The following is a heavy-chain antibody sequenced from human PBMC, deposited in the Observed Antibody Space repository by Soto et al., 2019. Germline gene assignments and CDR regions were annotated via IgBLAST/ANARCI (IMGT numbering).Heavy chain of an antibody. Sequence: QMQLVQSGPEVKKPGTSVKVSCKASGFTFTSSAMQWVRQARGQRLEWIGWIVVGSGNTNYAQKFQERVTITRDMSISTAYMELSSLRSEDTAVYYCAAIVPAAIRKTDYYYYGMDVWGQGTTVTVSS. D-gene: IGHD2-2*01. CDR1: GFTFTSSA. V-gene: IGHV1-58*02. CDR3: AAIVPAAIRKTDYYYYGMDV. CDR2: IVVGSGNT. J-gene: IGHJ6*02.